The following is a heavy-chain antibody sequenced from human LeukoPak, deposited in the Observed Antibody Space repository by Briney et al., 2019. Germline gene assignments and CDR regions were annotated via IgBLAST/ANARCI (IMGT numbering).Heavy chain of an antibody. D-gene: IGHD3-22*01. V-gene: IGHV4-39*01. CDR2: IYYSGST. J-gene: IGHJ4*02. CDR3: ARLYYYDSSGYYFDY. Sequence: SETLSPTCTVSGGSISSSSYYWGWIRQPPGKGLEWIGSIYYSGSTYYNPSLESRVTISVDTSKNQFSLKLSSVTAADTAVYYCARLYYYDSSGYYFDYWGQGTLVTVSS. CDR1: GGSISSSSYY.